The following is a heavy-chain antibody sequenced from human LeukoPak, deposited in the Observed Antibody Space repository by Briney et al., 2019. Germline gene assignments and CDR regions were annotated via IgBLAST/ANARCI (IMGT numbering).Heavy chain of an antibody. D-gene: IGHD3-9*01. V-gene: IGHV4-59*01. CDR1: GGSISSYY. Sequence: SETLSLTCTVSGGSISSYYWSWIRQPPGKGLEWIGYIYYSGSTNYNPSLKSRVTISIDTSKNQCSLKLSSVTAADTAVYYCASSYYDILTGYFDAFDIWGQGTMVTVS. CDR3: ASSYYDILTGYFDAFDI. CDR2: IYYSGST. J-gene: IGHJ3*02.